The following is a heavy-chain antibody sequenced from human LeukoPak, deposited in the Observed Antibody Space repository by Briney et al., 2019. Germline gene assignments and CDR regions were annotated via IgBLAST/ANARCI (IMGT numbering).Heavy chain of an antibody. Sequence: PGGSLRLSCAASGFTFSTYGMHWVRQAPGKGLEWVAVISYDGSNEYYADSVKGRFTISRDNSKNTLYLQMSSLRAEDTAVYYCARDGRIAVAGTGYYYYGMDVWGQGTTVTVSS. CDR3: ARDGRIAVAGTGYYYYGMDV. D-gene: IGHD6-19*01. J-gene: IGHJ6*02. V-gene: IGHV3-30*03. CDR2: ISYDGSNE. CDR1: GFTFSTYG.